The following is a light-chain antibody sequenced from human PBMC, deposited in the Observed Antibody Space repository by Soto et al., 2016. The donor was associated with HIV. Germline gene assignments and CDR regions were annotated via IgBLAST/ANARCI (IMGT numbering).Light chain of an antibody. Sequence: SYVLTQPPSVSVAPGKTARITCGGHNIGDRSVHWYQQRPGQAPVLVIYDDDDRPSGIPERFSGSNFGNTATLTINRVEAGDEADYHCQVWHSSSDHRVFGGGTKLTVL. CDR1: NIGDRS. CDR2: DDD. CDR3: QVWHSSSDHRV. J-gene: IGLJ3*02. V-gene: IGLV3-21*04.